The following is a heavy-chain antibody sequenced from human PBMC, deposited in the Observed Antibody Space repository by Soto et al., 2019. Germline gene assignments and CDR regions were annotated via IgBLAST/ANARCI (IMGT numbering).Heavy chain of an antibody. CDR2: ISYRGST. D-gene: IGHD3-22*01. J-gene: IGHJ5*02. V-gene: IGHV4-59*01. CDR3: ASSGIVGREVNTWFDP. CDR1: AGSITTSY. Sequence: SETLSLTXTVSAGSITTSYWSWIRQPLGKALEWIGYISYRGSTNYNPSLKSRLTISIDTSKSQISLKLTSMTTADTAVYYCASSGIVGREVNTWFDPWGQGTLVTVS.